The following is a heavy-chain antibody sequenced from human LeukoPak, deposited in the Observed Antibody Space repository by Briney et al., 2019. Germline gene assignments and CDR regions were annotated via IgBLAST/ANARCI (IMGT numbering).Heavy chain of an antibody. J-gene: IGHJ4*02. CDR1: GGSISSGYY. D-gene: IGHD3-22*01. V-gene: IGHV4-38-2*02. CDR2: IYHSGNT. CDR3: ARVFYDTSGPNFDY. Sequence: SETLSLTCTVSGGSISSGYYWGWIRQPPGKGLEWIASIYHSGNTYYNPSLKSRVTISVDTSKNQFSLKLNSVTAADTAVYYCARVFYDTSGPNFDYWGQGTLVTVSS.